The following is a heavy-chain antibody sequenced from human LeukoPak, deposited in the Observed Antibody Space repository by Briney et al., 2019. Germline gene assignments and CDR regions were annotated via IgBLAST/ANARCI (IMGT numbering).Heavy chain of an antibody. Sequence: ASVKVSCKASGYTFTSYGISWVRQAPGQGLEWMGWISAYNGNTNYAQKLQGRVTMTTDTSTSTAYMELRSLRSDDTAVYYCARNMYGSGSYSSDYWGQGTLVTVSS. D-gene: IGHD3-10*01. CDR3: ARNMYGSGSYSSDY. CDR2: ISAYNGNT. J-gene: IGHJ4*02. V-gene: IGHV1-18*01. CDR1: GYTFTSYG.